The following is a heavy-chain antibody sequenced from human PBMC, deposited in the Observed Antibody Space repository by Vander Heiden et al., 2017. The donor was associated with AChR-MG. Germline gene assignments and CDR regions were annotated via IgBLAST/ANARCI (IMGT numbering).Heavy chain of an antibody. D-gene: IGHD6-13*01. CDR3: ARVLQAAGTIDY. Sequence: QVQLVESGGGVVQPGRSLRLSCETSGFAFRSSGLHWVRQAPGKGLEWVAVIWYDGSKKYYADSVKGRFTISRDNSKNTLYLQMNSLTAGDTAVYFCARVLQAAGTIDYWGQGTLVTVSS. J-gene: IGHJ4*02. CDR2: IWYDGSKK. CDR1: GFAFRSSG. V-gene: IGHV3-33*01.